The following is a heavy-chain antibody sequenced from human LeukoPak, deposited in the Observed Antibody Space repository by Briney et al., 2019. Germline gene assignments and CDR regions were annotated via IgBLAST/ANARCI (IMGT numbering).Heavy chain of an antibody. CDR3: ARDCSRYNWYFDL. CDR2: IYYSGST. CDR1: GGSISSYY. J-gene: IGHJ2*01. D-gene: IGHD3-22*01. Sequence: SETLSLTCTVSGGSISSYYWSWIRQPPGKGLEWIGYIYYSGSTNYNPSLKSRVTISVDTSKNQFSLKLSSVTAADTAVYYCARDCSRYNWYFDLWGRGTLVTVSS. V-gene: IGHV4-59*01.